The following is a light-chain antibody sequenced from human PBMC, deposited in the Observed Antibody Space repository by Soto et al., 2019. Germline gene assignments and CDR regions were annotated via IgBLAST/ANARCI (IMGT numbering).Light chain of an antibody. CDR2: EDN. CDR1: SGSIASNY. CDR3: QSYDSSPHAV. J-gene: IGLJ7*01. V-gene: IGLV6-57*03. Sequence: NFMLTQPHSVSESPGKTVTISCTRSSGSIASNYVQWYQQRPGSAPTTVIYEDNQRPSGVPDRFSGSIDSSSNSASLTISGLKTEDEADYYCQSYDSSPHAVFGGGTQLTVL.